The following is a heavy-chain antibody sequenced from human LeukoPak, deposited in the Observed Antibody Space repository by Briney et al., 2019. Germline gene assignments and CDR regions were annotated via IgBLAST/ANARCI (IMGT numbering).Heavy chain of an antibody. CDR3: VRRQGYVGSLLDN. Sequence: GGSLGLSCAASGFTFSTYSMTWGRQAPGKGLEWVSYISSSSSAIKYADAVRGRFTISRDNAKNFLYLQMKSLRDEDTAVYYCVRRQGYVGSLLDNWGQGTLVTVSS. D-gene: IGHD1-26*01. V-gene: IGHV3-48*02. J-gene: IGHJ4*02. CDR1: GFTFSTYS. CDR2: ISSSSSAI.